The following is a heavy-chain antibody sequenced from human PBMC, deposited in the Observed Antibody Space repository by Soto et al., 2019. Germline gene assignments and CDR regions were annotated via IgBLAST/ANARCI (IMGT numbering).Heavy chain of an antibody. V-gene: IGHV5-10-1*01. CDR3: GRVRVDKAEGWFDP. D-gene: IGHD5-18*01. CDR1: GYTFTSYW. J-gene: IGHJ5*02. CDR2: VDPSDSYA. Sequence: PGESLKISCKGSGYTFTSYWITWVRQMPGKGLEWMGRVDPSDSYANYSPSFQGHVTISADKSISTAYLQWSSLKASDSAMYYCGRVRVDKAEGWFDPWGQGTLVTVSS.